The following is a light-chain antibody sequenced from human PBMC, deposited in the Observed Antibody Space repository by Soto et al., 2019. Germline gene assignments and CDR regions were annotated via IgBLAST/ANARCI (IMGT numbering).Light chain of an antibody. CDR3: QHYNNWPFT. V-gene: IGKV3-15*01. CDR2: GAS. CDR1: QSVSSN. J-gene: IGKJ2*01. Sequence: EIVMTQSPATLSVSLGERATLSCRASQSVSSNLAWYKQKPGQPPSLLIYGASARATGIPARFSGSGSGTEFTLTISSLQSEDFAVYYCQHYNNWPFTFGPGTKLEIK.